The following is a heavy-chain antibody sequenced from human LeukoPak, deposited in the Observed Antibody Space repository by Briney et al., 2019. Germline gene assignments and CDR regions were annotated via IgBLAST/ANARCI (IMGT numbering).Heavy chain of an antibody. CDR1: GFTFSSYG. CDR2: IWYDGSNK. CDR3: AKDEYCSSTSCYAVDY. Sequence: GGSLRLSCAASGFTFSSYGMHWVRQAPGMGLEWVAVIWYDGSNKYYADSVRGRFTISRDNSKNTLYLQMNSLRAEDTAVYYCAKDEYCSSTSCYAVDYWGQGTLVTVSS. V-gene: IGHV3-33*06. D-gene: IGHD2-2*01. J-gene: IGHJ4*02.